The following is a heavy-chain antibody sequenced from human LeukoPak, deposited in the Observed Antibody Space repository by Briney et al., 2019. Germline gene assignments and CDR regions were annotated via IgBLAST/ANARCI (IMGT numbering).Heavy chain of an antibody. CDR3: ARDASGSSIGLIDF. CDR2: ISTSSTYI. J-gene: IGHJ4*02. V-gene: IGHV3-21*01. D-gene: IGHD1-26*01. CDR1: EFTLRSYS. Sequence: GGSLRLSCAASEFTLRSYSMHWVRQAPGKGLEWVSYISTSSTYIYYADLVGGRFSISRDNAKNSLYLHMNSLKADDTAVYYCARDASGSSIGLIDFWGQGTLVTVSS.